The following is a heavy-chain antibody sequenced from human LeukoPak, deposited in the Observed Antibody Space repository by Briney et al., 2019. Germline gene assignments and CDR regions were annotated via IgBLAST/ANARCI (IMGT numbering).Heavy chain of an antibody. Sequence: PGGSLGLSCAASGFTFSSYGMHWVRQTPGKGLEWVAVISYDGSNKYYADSVKGRFTISRDNSKNTLYLQMNSLRAEDTAVYYCAKTMWESYDYWGQGTLVTVSS. CDR3: AKTMWESYDY. D-gene: IGHD3-10*02. CDR1: GFTFSSYG. V-gene: IGHV3-30*18. J-gene: IGHJ4*02. CDR2: ISYDGSNK.